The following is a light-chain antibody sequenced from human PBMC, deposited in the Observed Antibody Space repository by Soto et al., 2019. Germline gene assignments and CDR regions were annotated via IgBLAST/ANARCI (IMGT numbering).Light chain of an antibody. Sequence: QSVLTQPASVSGAPGQSITISCTGTSSDVGDYNSVSWYQQHPGKAPKLMISEVSNRPSGVSNRFSGSKSGNTASLTISGLQAEDEADYYCSSYTSSSTYVFGTGTKLTV. V-gene: IGLV2-14*01. CDR2: EVS. CDR1: SSDVGDYNS. CDR3: SSYTSSSTYV. J-gene: IGLJ1*01.